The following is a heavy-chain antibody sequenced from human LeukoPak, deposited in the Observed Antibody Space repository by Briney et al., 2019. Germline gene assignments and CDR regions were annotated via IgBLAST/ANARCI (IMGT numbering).Heavy chain of an antibody. CDR2: MNNDGRVI. J-gene: IGHJ4*02. CDR1: GFTFNTYW. CDR3: AREFEATGFWALDY. D-gene: IGHD3-16*01. V-gene: IGHV3-74*01. Sequence: PGGSLRLSCRVSGFTFNTYWMHWVRQAPGKGLVWVSRMNNDGRVISYADSVKGRFTISRDNAKNTLYLQMSSLRVEDTAVHYCAREFEATGFWALDYWGQGALVTASS.